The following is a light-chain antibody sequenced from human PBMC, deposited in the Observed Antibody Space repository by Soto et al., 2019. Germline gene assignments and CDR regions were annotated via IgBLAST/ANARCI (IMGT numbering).Light chain of an antibody. CDR2: EVS. CDR1: SSDVGCYNY. CDR3: SSYTSSSTPVV. Sequence: QSVLTQPASVSGSPGQSITISCTGTSSDVGCYNYVSWYQQHPGKAPKLMIYEVSNRPSGVSNRFSGSKSGNTASLTISGLQAEDEADYYCSSYTSSSTPVVFGGGTKLTVL. J-gene: IGLJ2*01. V-gene: IGLV2-14*01.